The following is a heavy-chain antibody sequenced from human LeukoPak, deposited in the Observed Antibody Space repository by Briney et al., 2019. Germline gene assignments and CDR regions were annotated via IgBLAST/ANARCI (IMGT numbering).Heavy chain of an antibody. CDR1: GGSISSSNW. CDR2: IYHSGST. D-gene: IGHD3-9*01. Sequence: PSGTLSLTCAVSGGSISSSNWWSWVRQPPGKGLEWNGEIYHSGSTNYNPSLRSRVTISVDKSKNQFSLKLSSVTAADTAVYYCARDRYDILTGWALYGMDVWGKGTTVTVSS. J-gene: IGHJ6*04. V-gene: IGHV4-4*02. CDR3: ARDRYDILTGWALYGMDV.